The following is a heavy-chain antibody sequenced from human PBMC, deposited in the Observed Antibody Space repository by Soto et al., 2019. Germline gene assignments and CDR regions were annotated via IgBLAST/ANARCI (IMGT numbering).Heavy chain of an antibody. CDR1: GFTFSNYS. D-gene: IGHD1-26*01. V-gene: IGHV3-21*06. Sequence: GSLRLSCATSGFTFSNYSMNWVRQAPGKGLEWVSSISSTSTYMYYRDSVKGRFTISRDNAKNSLYLQMNRLRAEDTAIYYCASFFTSGTSPYFYYGMDVWGQGTTVTVSS. CDR2: ISSTSTYM. CDR3: ASFFTSGTSPYFYYGMDV. J-gene: IGHJ6*02.